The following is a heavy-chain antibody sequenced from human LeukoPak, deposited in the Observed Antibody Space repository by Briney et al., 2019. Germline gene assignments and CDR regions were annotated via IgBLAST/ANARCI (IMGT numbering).Heavy chain of an antibody. CDR2: ISYDGSNK. CDR1: GFTFSSYA. CDR3: ARDRGYCSNTSCRNWFDP. Sequence: GGSLRLSCAASGFTFSSYAMHWVRQAPGKGLEWVAVISYDGSNKYYADSVKGRFTISRDNAKNTLYLQMNSLRAEDTAVYYCARDRGYCSNTSCRNWFDPWGQGTLVTVSS. D-gene: IGHD2-2*01. V-gene: IGHV3-30-3*01. J-gene: IGHJ5*02.